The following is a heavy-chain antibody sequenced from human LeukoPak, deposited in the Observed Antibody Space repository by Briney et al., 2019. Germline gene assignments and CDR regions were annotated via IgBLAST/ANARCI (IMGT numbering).Heavy chain of an antibody. D-gene: IGHD3-9*01. J-gene: IGHJ6*02. Sequence: GGSLRLSCAASGFTFSSYWMHWVRQAPGKVLVWVSRINSDGSSTSYADSVKGRFTISRDNAKNTLYLQMNSLRAEDTAVYYCARVTLNYDILTGYYSGDGMDVWGQGTTVTVSS. CDR2: INSDGSST. V-gene: IGHV3-74*01. CDR1: GFTFSSYW. CDR3: ARVTLNYDILTGYYSGDGMDV.